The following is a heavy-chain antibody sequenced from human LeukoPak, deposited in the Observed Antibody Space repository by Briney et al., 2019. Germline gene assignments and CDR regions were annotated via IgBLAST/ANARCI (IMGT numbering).Heavy chain of an antibody. CDR1: GFTFSRYG. V-gene: IGHV3-30*18. Sequence: PGGSLRLSCAASGFTFSRYGMHWVRQAPGKGLEWAAIISYDGSSKYYADSVKGRFTISRDNSKNTLYLQMNSLKVEDTAIYFCAKDMGGRLGPWGQGTLVTVSS. J-gene: IGHJ5*02. D-gene: IGHD1-26*01. CDR3: AKDMGGRLGP. CDR2: ISYDGSSK.